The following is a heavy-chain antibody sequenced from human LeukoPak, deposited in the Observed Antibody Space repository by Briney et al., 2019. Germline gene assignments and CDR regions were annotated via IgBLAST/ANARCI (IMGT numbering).Heavy chain of an antibody. CDR3: AREGYYYYMGV. CDR2: INPNSGGT. Sequence: SVKVSCKASGYTFTGYYMHWVRQAPGQGLEWMGRINPNSGGTNYAQKCQGRVNMTRDTSISTASMELSRLRSDDTAVYYRAREGYYYYMGVWGKGNTVTVSS. J-gene: IGHJ6*03. CDR1: GYTFTGYY. V-gene: IGHV1-2*06.